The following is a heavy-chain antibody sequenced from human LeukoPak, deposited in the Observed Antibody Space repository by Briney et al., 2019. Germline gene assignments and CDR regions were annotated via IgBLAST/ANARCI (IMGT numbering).Heavy chain of an antibody. J-gene: IGHJ4*02. CDR1: GGSISSYY. CDR3: ARRSASGYFGF. CDR2: INYSGST. D-gene: IGHD3-22*01. V-gene: IGHV4-59*08. Sequence: SETLSLTCTVSGGSISSYYWSWIRQPPGKGLEWIGFINYSGSTNYNPSLKSRVTISVDTSKNQFSLKLSSVTAADTAVYYCARRSASGYFGFWGQGTLVTVSS.